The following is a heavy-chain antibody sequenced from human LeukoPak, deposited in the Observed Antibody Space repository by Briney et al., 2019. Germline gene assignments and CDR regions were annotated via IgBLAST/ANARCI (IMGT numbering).Heavy chain of an antibody. CDR2: IIPIFGTA. J-gene: IGHJ5*02. V-gene: IGHV1-69*05. CDR1: GGTFSSYA. D-gene: IGHD1-26*01. CDR3: ARCDAVGATPESWFDP. Sequence: GASVKVSCKASGGTFSSYAISWVRQAPGQGLEWMGGIIPIFGTANYAQKFQGRVTITTDESTSTAYMELSSLRSEDTAVYYCARCDAVGATPESWFDPWGQGTLVTVSS.